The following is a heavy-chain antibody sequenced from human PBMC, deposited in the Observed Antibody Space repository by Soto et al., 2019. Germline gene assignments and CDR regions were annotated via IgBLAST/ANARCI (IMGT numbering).Heavy chain of an antibody. D-gene: IGHD2-15*01. Sequence: GSLRLSCAASGFTFSGYWMHWVRQAPGKGLVWVSRLSGDGTTTNYADSVKGRFTISRDNAKNTLYLQMNSLRVEDTAVYYCVRVFCSGGSCGSYFDYWGQGTPVTVSS. V-gene: IGHV3-74*01. CDR2: LSGDGTTT. CDR1: GFTFSGYW. CDR3: VRVFCSGGSCGSYFDY. J-gene: IGHJ4*02.